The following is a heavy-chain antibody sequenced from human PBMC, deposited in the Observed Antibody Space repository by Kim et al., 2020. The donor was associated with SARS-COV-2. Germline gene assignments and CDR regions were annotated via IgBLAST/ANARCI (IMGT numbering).Heavy chain of an antibody. CDR3: AKTGSSSAYYPGY. CDR1: GFTFSSYA. CDR2: IFGGGSST. V-gene: IGHV3-23*03. Sequence: GGSLRLSCAASGFTFSSYAMTWVRQAPGKGLEWVSLIFGGGSSTYYADSVKGRFTISRDNSKNTLYPQMNSLRAEDTAVYYCAKTGSSSAYYPGYWGQGTLVTVSS. D-gene: IGHD3-22*01. J-gene: IGHJ4*02.